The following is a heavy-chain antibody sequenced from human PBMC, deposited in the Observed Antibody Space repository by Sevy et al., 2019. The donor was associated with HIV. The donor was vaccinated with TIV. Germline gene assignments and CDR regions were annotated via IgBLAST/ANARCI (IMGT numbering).Heavy chain of an antibody. V-gene: IGHV3-30-3*01. J-gene: IGHJ4*02. CDR1: GFTFSSYA. D-gene: IGHD6-19*01. CDR2: ISYDGSNK. Sequence: GGSLRLSCAASGFTFSSYAMHWVRQAPGKGLEWVAVISYDGSNKYYADSVKGRFTISRENSKNTLYLQMNSLRAEDTAVYYCARDAYSSGSYYFDYWGQGTLVTVSS. CDR3: ARDAYSSGSYYFDY.